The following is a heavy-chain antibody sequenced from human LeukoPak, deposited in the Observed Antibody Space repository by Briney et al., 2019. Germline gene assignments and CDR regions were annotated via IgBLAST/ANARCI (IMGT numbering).Heavy chain of an antibody. CDR1: GNYW. CDR2: INSDGSWT. Sequence: GGSLRLSCAASGNYWMHWVRHAPGKGLVWVSHINSDGSWTSYADSVKGRFTISKDNAKNTVYLQMNNLRAEDTAVYYCVSFYEAYWGRGTLVTVSS. J-gene: IGHJ4*02. D-gene: IGHD2/OR15-2a*01. CDR3: VSFYEAY. V-gene: IGHV3-74*01.